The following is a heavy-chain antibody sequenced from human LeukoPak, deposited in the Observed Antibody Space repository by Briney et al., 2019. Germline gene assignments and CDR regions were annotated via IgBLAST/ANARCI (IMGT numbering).Heavy chain of an antibody. D-gene: IGHD2-2*01. V-gene: IGHV4-4*07. J-gene: IGHJ6*03. CDR3: AREYCSSTSCYSYYYYYMDV. CDR1: GGSINNYY. CDR2: IYTTGTT. Sequence: PSETLSLTCTVSGGSINNYYWNWIRQPAGKGLEWIGRIYTTGTTHYNPSLKSRVTMSVDTSKNQFSLKLSSVTAADTAVYYCAREYCSSTSCYSYYYYYMDVWGKGTTVTVSS.